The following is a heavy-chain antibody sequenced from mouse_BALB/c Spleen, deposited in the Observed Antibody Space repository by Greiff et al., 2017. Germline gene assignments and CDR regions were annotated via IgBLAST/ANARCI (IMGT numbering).Heavy chain of an antibody. CDR3: ARERDYGRDFDY. J-gene: IGHJ2*01. CDR1: GFNIKDTY. D-gene: IGHD2-4*01. Sequence: VHVKQSGAELVKPGASVKLSCTASGFNIKDTYMHWVKQRPEQGLEWIGRIDPANGNTKYDPKFQGKATITADTSSNTAYLQLSSLTSEDTAVYYCARERDYGRDFDYWGQGTTLTVSS. V-gene: IGHV14-3*02. CDR2: IDPANGNT.